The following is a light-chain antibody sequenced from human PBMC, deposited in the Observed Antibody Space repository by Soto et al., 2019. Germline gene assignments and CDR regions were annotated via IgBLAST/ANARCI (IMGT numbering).Light chain of an antibody. J-gene: IGKJ1*01. Sequence: EILSVVFPGSLCLSPGERYTLSCMASQSVSSSYLAWYQQKPGQAPRLLIYDSSTRATGFPDRFSGSGSGTDFTLTISRLEPEDFAVYYCQQDDSSPWTFGQGTKVDIK. CDR1: QSVSSSY. CDR3: QQDDSSPWT. V-gene: IGKV3-20*01. CDR2: DSS.